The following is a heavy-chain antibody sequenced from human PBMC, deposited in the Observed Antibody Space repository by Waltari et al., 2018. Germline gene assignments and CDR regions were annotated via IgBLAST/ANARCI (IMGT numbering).Heavy chain of an antibody. Sequence: EVQLVESGGGLVKPGGSLRLSCAASGFTFSSYSMNWVRQAPGKGLEWVSSISSSSSYIYYADSVKGRFTISRDNAKNSLYLQMNSLRAEDTAVYYCARDGYSNYETTYYYYYYGMDVWGQGTTVTVSS. D-gene: IGHD4-4*01. V-gene: IGHV3-21*01. CDR3: ARDGYSNYETTYYYYYYGMDV. CDR2: ISSSSSYI. CDR1: GFTFSSYS. J-gene: IGHJ6*02.